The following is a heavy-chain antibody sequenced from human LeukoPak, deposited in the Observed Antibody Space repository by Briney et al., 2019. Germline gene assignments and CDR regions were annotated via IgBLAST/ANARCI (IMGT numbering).Heavy chain of an antibody. Sequence: GGSLRLSCAASGFTFSTHLMHWVRQAPGKGPEWVAVISYDESSKDHADSVKGRFTISRDNSRNTMYLQMNSLRVEDTAVYYCVKDYQVGNSPAFGDYWGQGTLVTISS. CDR3: VKDYQVGNSPAFGDY. D-gene: IGHD1-26*01. CDR1: GFTFSTHL. CDR2: ISYDESSK. J-gene: IGHJ4*02. V-gene: IGHV3-30-3*02.